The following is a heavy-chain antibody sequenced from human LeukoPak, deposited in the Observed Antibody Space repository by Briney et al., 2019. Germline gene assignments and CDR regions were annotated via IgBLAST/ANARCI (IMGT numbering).Heavy chain of an antibody. Sequence: GGSLRLSCAASGFTFTSYAMTWVRQAPEKGLEWVSSVSGSGGSTYYADSVRGRFTISRDNSKNTLYLQLNSRRAEDAAVYYCAKDGVRNYDTYYYYGMDVWGQGTTVTVSS. CDR1: GFTFTSYA. V-gene: IGHV3-23*01. D-gene: IGHD3-16*01. J-gene: IGHJ6*02. CDR2: VSGSGGST. CDR3: AKDGVRNYDTYYYYGMDV.